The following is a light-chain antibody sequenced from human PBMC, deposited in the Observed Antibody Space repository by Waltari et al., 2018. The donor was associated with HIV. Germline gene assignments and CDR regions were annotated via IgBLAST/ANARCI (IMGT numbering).Light chain of an antibody. Sequence: QSALTQPPTASGSPGQSVTISCTGTSSDVGGYNYVSWYQQHPGKAPKLMIYEVSRRPSGVPDRFSGYKSGKTASLTVSGLQAEDEADYYGSSYAGSNNLVFGGGTKLTVL. J-gene: IGLJ2*01. V-gene: IGLV2-8*01. CDR1: SSDVGGYNY. CDR3: SSYAGSNNLV. CDR2: EVS.